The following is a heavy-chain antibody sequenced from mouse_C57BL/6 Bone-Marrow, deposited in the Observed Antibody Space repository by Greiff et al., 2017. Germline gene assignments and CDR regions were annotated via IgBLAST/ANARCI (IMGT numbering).Heavy chain of an antibody. D-gene: IGHD2-5*01. CDR2: ISYDGSN. V-gene: IGHV3-6*01. J-gene: IGHJ3*01. CDR3: AREGYSNYRFAY. Sequence: EVKLMESGPGLVKPSQSLSLTCSVTGYSITSGYYWNWIRQFPGNKLEWMGYISYDGSNNYNPSLKNRISITRDTSKNQFFLKLNSVTTEDTATYYCAREGYSNYRFAYWGQGTLVTVSA. CDR1: GYSITSGYY.